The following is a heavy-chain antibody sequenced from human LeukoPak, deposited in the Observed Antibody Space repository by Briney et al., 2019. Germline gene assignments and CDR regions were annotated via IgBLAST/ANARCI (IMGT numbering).Heavy chain of an antibody. D-gene: IGHD4-17*01. CDR1: GFTFSSYG. J-gene: IGHJ6*02. CDR3: AKPRGYSTVTTYYYYGIDV. CDR2: IWYDGSNK. V-gene: IGHV3-33*06. Sequence: GGSLRLSCAASGFTFSSYGMHWVRQAPGKGLEWVAVIWYDGSNKYYADSVKGRFTISRDNSKNTLYLQMNSLRAEDTAVYYCAKPRGYSTVTTYYYYGIDVWGQGTTVTVSS.